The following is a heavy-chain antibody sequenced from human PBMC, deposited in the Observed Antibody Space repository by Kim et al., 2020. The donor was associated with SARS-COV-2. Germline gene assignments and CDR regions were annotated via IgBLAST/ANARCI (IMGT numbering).Heavy chain of an antibody. CDR2: IYYRGST. CDR3: ARGGTGYCSGGYCPWFDP. V-gene: IGHV4-59*01. D-gene: IGHD2-15*01. Sequence: SETLSLTCTVSGGSISSYYWSWIRQPPGKGLEWIGYIYYRGSTNYNPSLKSRVTISVDTYKNQISLTLSSVTAAATAVYYCARGGTGYCSGGYCPWFDP. CDR1: GGSISSYY. J-gene: IGHJ5*02.